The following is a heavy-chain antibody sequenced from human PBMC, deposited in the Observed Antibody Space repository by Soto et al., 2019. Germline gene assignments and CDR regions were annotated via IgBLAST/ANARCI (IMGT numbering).Heavy chain of an antibody. Sequence: QVQLQESGPGLVKPSETLSLTCTVSGGSISSYYWSWIRQPPGKGLEWIGYIYYSGSTNYNPSLKSRVTISVDTSKNQFSLKLSSVTAADTAVYYCARVQSFDFWSGEHPWFDPWGQGTLVTVSS. D-gene: IGHD3-3*01. CDR3: ARVQSFDFWSGEHPWFDP. V-gene: IGHV4-59*01. CDR1: GGSISSYY. J-gene: IGHJ5*02. CDR2: IYYSGST.